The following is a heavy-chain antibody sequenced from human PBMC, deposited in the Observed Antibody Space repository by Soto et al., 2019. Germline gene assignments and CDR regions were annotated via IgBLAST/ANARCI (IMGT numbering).Heavy chain of an antibody. CDR1: GFSFSYDW. Sequence: QPGGSLRLSCVVSGFSFSYDWMHWVRQAPGKGLVWVSRISGDGTRTNYADFVNGRFTISRDNAKNTLYLQMSSLRVEDTALYYCARRLPAAGTFGNWGQGTLVTVSS. CDR3: ARRLPAAGTFGN. CDR2: ISGDGTRT. D-gene: IGHD2-2*01. J-gene: IGHJ4*02. V-gene: IGHV3-74*01.